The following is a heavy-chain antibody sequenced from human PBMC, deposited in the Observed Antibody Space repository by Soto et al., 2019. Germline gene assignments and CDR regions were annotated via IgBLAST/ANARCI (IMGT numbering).Heavy chain of an antibody. V-gene: IGHV3-21*01. D-gene: IGHD2-15*01. CDR3: ARTCSGGSCYSGNDAFDI. J-gene: IGHJ3*02. CDR1: GFTFSSYS. CDR2: ISSSSSYI. Sequence: GGSLRLSCAASGFTFSSYSMNWVRQAPGKGLEWVSSISSSSSYIYYADSVKGRFTISRDNAKNSLYLQMNSLRAEDTAVYYCARTCSGGSCYSGNDAFDIWGQGTMVT.